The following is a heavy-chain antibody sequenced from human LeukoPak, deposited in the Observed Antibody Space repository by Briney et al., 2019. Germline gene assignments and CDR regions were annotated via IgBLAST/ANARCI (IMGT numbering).Heavy chain of an antibody. CDR1: GFPFSSYG. Sequence: GGSLRLSCSASGFPFSSYGMHWVRQAPGKGLEWVAVIWYDGSNKYYADSVKGRFTISRDNSKNTLYLQMNSLRAEDTAVYYCARDSRLITMVRGVIPDYYYYYGMDVWGQGTTVTVPS. CDR3: ARDSRLITMVRGVIPDYYYYYGMDV. J-gene: IGHJ6*02. V-gene: IGHV3-33*08. D-gene: IGHD3-10*01. CDR2: IWYDGSNK.